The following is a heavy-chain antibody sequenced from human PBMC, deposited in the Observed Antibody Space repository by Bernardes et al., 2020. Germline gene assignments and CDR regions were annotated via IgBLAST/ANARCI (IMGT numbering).Heavy chain of an antibody. J-gene: IGHJ5*01. CDR2: INTNTGNS. Sequence: ASVKVSCKASGYAFTPYALNWVRQAPGRGLEWIGWINTNTGNSDYAQEFSGRFVFSLDTSVTTAYLEISSLTPGDSAVYYCARYTTRMMTSDSWGQGTRVTVSS. CDR3: ARYTTRMMTSDS. CDR1: GYAFTPYA. V-gene: IGHV7-4-1*02. D-gene: IGHD3-16*01.